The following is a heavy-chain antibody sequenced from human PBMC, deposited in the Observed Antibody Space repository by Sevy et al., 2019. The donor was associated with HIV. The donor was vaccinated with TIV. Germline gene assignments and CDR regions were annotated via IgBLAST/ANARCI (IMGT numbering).Heavy chain of an antibody. Sequence: GGSLRLSCAVSGFSVSDSYMKWVRQAPGKGLQWVSLIYGGGHTLYADSVKGRFIISRDNSDNTLYLQMNSLRVDDTAVYFCARGWKDGDYLRDWGQGTLVTVSS. CDR1: GFSVSDSY. CDR3: ARGWKDGDYLRD. D-gene: IGHD4-17*01. J-gene: IGHJ4*02. V-gene: IGHV3-53*01. CDR2: IYGGGHT.